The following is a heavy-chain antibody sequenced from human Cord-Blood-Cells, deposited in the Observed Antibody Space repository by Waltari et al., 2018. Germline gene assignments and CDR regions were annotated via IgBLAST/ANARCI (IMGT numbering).Heavy chain of an antibody. CDR1: GYTFTSSD. Sequence: QVQLVQSGAAVKKPGASVHVSCKASGYTFTSSDLNWVRQATGQGLEWMGWMNPNSGNTGYAQKFQGRVTITRNTSISTAYMELSSLRSEDTAVYYCARPGSSWYAFDIWGQGTMVTVSS. D-gene: IGHD6-13*01. CDR2: MNPNSGNT. CDR3: ARPGSSWYAFDI. J-gene: IGHJ3*02. V-gene: IGHV1-8*03.